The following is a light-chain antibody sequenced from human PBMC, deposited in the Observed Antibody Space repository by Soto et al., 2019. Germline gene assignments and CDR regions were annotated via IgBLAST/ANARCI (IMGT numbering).Light chain of an antibody. CDR2: TVP. Sequence: DIQMTQSPSSLSASLGDIVTITCRASQDISTYLNWYQQKPGKAPNLLIYTVPNLETGVPSRFSGSGSGTVFTLTISALQPEDIATYYCQQYNSLPYTFGQGTRLEIE. CDR3: QQYNSLPYT. J-gene: IGKJ2*01. CDR1: QDISTY. V-gene: IGKV1-33*01.